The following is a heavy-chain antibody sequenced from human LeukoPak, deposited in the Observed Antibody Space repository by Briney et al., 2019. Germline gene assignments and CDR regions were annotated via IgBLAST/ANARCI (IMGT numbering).Heavy chain of an antibody. CDR2: INHSGST. CDR3: ARDPHDGSYGMDV. CDR1: GGSFSGYY. J-gene: IGHJ6*02. Sequence: SETLSLTCTVYGGSFSGYYWSWIRQPPGKGLEWIGEINHSGSTNYNPSLKSRVTISVDRSKNQFSLKLSSVTAADTVVYYCARDPHDGSYGMDVWGQGTTVTVSS. V-gene: IGHV4-34*01. D-gene: IGHD5-24*01.